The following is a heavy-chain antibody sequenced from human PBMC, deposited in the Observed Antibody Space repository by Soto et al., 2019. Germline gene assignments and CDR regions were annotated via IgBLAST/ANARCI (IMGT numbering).Heavy chain of an antibody. CDR3: AREGVVVAATDAFDI. V-gene: IGHV4-31*03. D-gene: IGHD2-15*01. Sequence: SETLSLTCTVSGGSISSGGYYWSWIRQHPGKGLGWIGYIYYSGSTYYNPSLKSRVTISVDTSKNQFSLKLSSVTAADTAVYYCAREGVVVAATDAFDIWGQGTMVTVSS. CDR1: GGSISSGGYY. J-gene: IGHJ3*02. CDR2: IYYSGST.